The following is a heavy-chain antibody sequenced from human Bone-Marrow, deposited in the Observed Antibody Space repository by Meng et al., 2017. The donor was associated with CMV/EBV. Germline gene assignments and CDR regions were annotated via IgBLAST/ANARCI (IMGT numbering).Heavy chain of an antibody. CDR1: GYTFTGYY. Sequence: ASVKVSCKASGYTFTGYYMHWVRQAPGQGLEWMGWINPNSGGTNYAQKFQGRVTMTRDTSISTAYMELSRLRSDDTAVYYCARGGDGWFGEVGSLFDYWGQGTLVTVSS. V-gene: IGHV1-2*02. CDR2: INPNSGGT. J-gene: IGHJ4*02. CDR3: ARGGDGWFGEVGSLFDY. D-gene: IGHD3-10*01.